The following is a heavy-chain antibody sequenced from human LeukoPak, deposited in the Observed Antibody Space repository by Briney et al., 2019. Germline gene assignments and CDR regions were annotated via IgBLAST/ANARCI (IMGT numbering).Heavy chain of an antibody. CDR1: GFTFSSNY. CDR2: IYSGGST. D-gene: IGHD3-22*01. Sequence: GGSLRLSCAASGFTFSSNYMSWVRQAPGKGLEWVSVIYSGGSTYYADSVKGRFTISRDNSKNTLYLQMNSLRAEDTAVYYCAKDPNYDSSGYSHFDYWDQGTLVTVSS. V-gene: IGHV3-53*01. CDR3: AKDPNYDSSGYSHFDY. J-gene: IGHJ4*02.